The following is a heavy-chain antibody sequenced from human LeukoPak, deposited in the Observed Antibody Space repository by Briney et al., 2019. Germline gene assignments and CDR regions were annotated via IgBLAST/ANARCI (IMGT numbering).Heavy chain of an antibody. CDR2: IGPSGTDR. J-gene: IGHJ4*02. CDR3: ATGTIGRHYDY. V-gene: IGHV3-21*01. Sequence: GGSLRLSCAASGFTFSSCGFNWVRQAPGKGLEWVSSIGPSGTDRYYADSVRGRFTISRDNAKNSMYLQMDSLRDEDTAVYYCATGTIGRHYDYWGQGTLLTVSS. D-gene: IGHD1-14*01. CDR1: GFTFSSCG.